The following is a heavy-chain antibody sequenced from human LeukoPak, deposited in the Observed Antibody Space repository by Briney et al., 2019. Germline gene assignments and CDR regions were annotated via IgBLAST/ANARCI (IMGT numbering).Heavy chain of an antibody. CDR1: RGSVSSYP. J-gene: IGHJ3*02. Sequence: PSETLSVTCTVSRGSVSSYPWNWIRQPAGKGLEYIGRIHGSGSTNYNPSLMGRVTMSVDSSKNQNSLRLTSVAAADTAVYFCAREAGWNFNAFDIWGQGTMVTV. CDR2: IHGSGST. V-gene: IGHV4-4*07. CDR3: AREAGWNFNAFDI. D-gene: IGHD6-19*01.